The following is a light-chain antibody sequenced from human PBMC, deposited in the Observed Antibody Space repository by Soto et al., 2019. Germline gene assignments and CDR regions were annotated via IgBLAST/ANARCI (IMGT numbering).Light chain of an antibody. CDR2: SAS. J-gene: IGKJ2*01. Sequence: DIQMTQSPASLSASVGDRVTITCRTSQSISKNLNWYQHKVGKAPQLLIYSASDSQAGVPSRFSGSGPGTDFTLIISGLQPEDFATYYCQQSYISPYTFGQGTK. CDR1: QSISKN. CDR3: QQSYISPYT. V-gene: IGKV1-39*01.